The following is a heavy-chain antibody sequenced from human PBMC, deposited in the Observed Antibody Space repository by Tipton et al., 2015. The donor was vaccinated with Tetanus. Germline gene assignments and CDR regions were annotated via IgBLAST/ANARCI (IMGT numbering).Heavy chain of an antibody. CDR3: ARVSRRNFYFDY. CDR1: GGSINSGGYY. V-gene: IGHV4-31*03. J-gene: IGHJ4*02. CDR2: IYYSGTS. D-gene: IGHD2/OR15-2a*01. Sequence: GLVKPSQTLSVTCTVSGGSINSGGYYWSWLRQHPGKGLEWIGYIYYSGTSYISPSLTRRVSIAVDTSRNQFSLNLTSVTVADSAVYFCARVSRRNFYFDYWGPGAQVTVSS.